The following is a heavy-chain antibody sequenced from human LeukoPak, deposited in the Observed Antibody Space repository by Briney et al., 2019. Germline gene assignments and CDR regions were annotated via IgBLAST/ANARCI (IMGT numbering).Heavy chain of an antibody. CDR2: IWYDGSKK. CDR3: ARDPTAYYDSSGYYLNTIDY. CDR1: GFXFSRYG. D-gene: IGHD3-22*01. Sequence: GRSLRLSCAASGFXFSRYGIHWVRQAPGKGLEWVAVIWYDGSKKYYADSVKGRFTISRDNSKNTLYLQMNSLRAEDTAVYYCARDPTAYYDSSGYYLNTIDYWGQGTLVTVSS. J-gene: IGHJ4*02. V-gene: IGHV3-33*01.